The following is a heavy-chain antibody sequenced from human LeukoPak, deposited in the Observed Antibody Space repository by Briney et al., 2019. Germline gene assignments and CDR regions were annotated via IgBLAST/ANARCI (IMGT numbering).Heavy chain of an antibody. CDR3: ARQQWPYYFDH. CDR2: IYPADSDT. CDR1: GXSFTSYW. Sequence: PGESPQISFQSSGXSFTSYWIGWVRQMPGKGLEWMGIIYPADSDTRYSPSFQGQVTISADKSISTAYLQWTSLKASDTAMYYCARQQWPYYFDHWGQGTLVTVSS. D-gene: IGHD6-19*01. J-gene: IGHJ4*02. V-gene: IGHV5-51*01.